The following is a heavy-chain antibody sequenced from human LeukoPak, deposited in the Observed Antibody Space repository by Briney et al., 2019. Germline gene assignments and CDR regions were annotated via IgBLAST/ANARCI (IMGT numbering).Heavy chain of an antibody. D-gene: IGHD6-13*01. CDR3: ARRDSSWSIFEY. J-gene: IGHJ4*02. Sequence: SQTLSLTCTVSGGSISSGGYYWSWIRQHPGKGLEWIGYIYYSGSTYYNPSLKSRVTISVDTSKNQFSLKLTSVTAADTAVYYCARRDSSWSIFEYWGQGTLVTVSS. CDR1: GGSISSGGYY. CDR2: IYYSGST. V-gene: IGHV4-31*03.